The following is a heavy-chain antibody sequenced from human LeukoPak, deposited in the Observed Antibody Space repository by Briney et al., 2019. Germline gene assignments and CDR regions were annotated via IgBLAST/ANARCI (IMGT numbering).Heavy chain of an antibody. Sequence: GVSLTLSCAASGFTFSTYTMNWVRQAPGKGLEWVSYISSNSAYIYHADSVKGRFTISRDNAKNSLYLQMNSLRAEDTAVYYCASDLRYPANWGQGTLVTVSS. J-gene: IGHJ4*02. CDR2: ISSNSAYI. CDR3: ASDLRYPAN. CDR1: GFTFSTYT. D-gene: IGHD3-9*01. V-gene: IGHV3-21*01.